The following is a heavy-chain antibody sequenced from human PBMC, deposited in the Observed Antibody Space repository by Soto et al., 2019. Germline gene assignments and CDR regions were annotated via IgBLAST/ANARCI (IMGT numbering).Heavy chain of an antibody. V-gene: IGHV4-30-4*01. CDR1: GGSISSGDYY. CDR3: ARSSYYYDSSGDYYVADY. CDR2: IYYSGSR. D-gene: IGHD3-22*01. Sequence: SETLSLTCTVSGGSISSGDYYWSLIRQPTRKGLEWIGSIYYSGSRYYTPSLQSRVTISVDTSKNQFSLKRSSVTASDTAVYYCARSSYYYDSSGDYYVADYWGQGTLVTVSS. J-gene: IGHJ4*02.